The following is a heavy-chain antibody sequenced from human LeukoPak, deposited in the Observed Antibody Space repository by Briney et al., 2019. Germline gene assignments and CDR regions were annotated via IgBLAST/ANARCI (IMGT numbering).Heavy chain of an antibody. CDR2: IYYSGST. CDR3: ARLGGYDYGGY. Sequence: PSETLSLTXTVSGGSISSSSYYWGWIRQPPGKGLEWIGSIYYSGSTYYNPSLKSRVTISVDTSKNQFSLKLSSVTAADTAVYYCARLGGYDYGGYWGQGTLVTVSS. V-gene: IGHV4-39*01. J-gene: IGHJ4*02. D-gene: IGHD5-12*01. CDR1: GGSISSSSYY.